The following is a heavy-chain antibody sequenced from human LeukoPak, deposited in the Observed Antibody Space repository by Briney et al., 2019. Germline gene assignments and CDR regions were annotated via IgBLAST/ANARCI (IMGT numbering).Heavy chain of an antibody. D-gene: IGHD3-3*01. CDR3: AKDVDYDFWSGYLDY. J-gene: IGHJ4*02. CDR2: ISGSGGST. V-gene: IGHV3-23*01. Sequence: PGGSLRLSCGASGFTFSSYAMSWVRQAPGKGLEWVSAISGSGGSTYYADSVKGRFTISRDNSKNTLYLQMNSLRAEDTAVYYCAKDVDYDFWSGYLDYWGQGTLVTVSS. CDR1: GFTFSSYA.